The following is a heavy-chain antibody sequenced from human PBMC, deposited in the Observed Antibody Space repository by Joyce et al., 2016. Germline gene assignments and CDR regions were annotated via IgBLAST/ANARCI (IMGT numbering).Heavy chain of an antibody. CDR2: VNDRGRT. CDR1: GGSFSGYY. Sequence: QVQLQEWGAGLLKPSETLSLTCAVYGGSFSGYYWSWIRQAPGMGLEWIGEVNDRGRTNYNPSLKSRATTSMDTSKNQFSLRLTTVTAADTAVYFCARARRGIILARGEMGEYLQHWGRGTVVIVSS. D-gene: IGHD3-10*01. CDR3: ARARRGIILARGEMGEYLQH. V-gene: IGHV4-34*01. J-gene: IGHJ1*01.